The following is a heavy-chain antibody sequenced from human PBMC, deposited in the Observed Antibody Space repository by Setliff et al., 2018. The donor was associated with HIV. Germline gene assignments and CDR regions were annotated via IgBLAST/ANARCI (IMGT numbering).Heavy chain of an antibody. D-gene: IGHD5-12*01. Sequence: GGSLRLSCEAFSSYAMHWVRQAPGKGLVWVAVISYDGSNKYYADSVKGRFTISRDNSKNTLFLQMDSLTAEDTAVYYCAKDQLTYSGYDCELWGQGTLVTVSS. J-gene: IGHJ4*02. CDR3: AKDQLTYSGYDCEL. CDR2: ISYDGSNK. V-gene: IGHV3-30*14. CDR1: SSYA.